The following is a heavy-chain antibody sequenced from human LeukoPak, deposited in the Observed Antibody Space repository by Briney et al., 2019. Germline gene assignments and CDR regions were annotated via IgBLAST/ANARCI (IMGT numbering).Heavy chain of an antibody. V-gene: IGHV3-11*01. Sequence: GGSPRLSCAASGFTFSDYYMSWIRQAPGKGLEWVSYISSSGSTIYYADSVKGRFTISRDNDKNSLYLQMNSLGAEDTAVYYRATNSGSYFDYWGQGTLVTVSS. CDR1: GFTFSDYY. J-gene: IGHJ4*02. D-gene: IGHD1-26*01. CDR3: ATNSGSYFDY. CDR2: ISSSGSTI.